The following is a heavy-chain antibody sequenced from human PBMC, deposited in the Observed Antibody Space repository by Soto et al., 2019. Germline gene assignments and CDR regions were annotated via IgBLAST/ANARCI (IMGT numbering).Heavy chain of an antibody. Sequence: PGGSLRLSCAASGFTFSSYEMNWVRQAPGKGLEWVSYISSSGSTIYYADSVKGRFTISRDNAKNSLYLQMNSLRAEDTAVYYCARAAHYDFWSGYYNPRMDVWGQETTVTVSS. J-gene: IGHJ6*02. CDR1: GFTFSSYE. CDR2: ISSSGSTI. V-gene: IGHV3-48*03. CDR3: ARAAHYDFWSGYYNPRMDV. D-gene: IGHD3-3*01.